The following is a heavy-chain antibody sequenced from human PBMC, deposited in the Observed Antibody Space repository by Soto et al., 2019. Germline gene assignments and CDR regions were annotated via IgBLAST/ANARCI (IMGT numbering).Heavy chain of an antibody. V-gene: IGHV3-33*01. CDR1: GFVFTTYA. CDR2: IWFDGIKE. J-gene: IGHJ6*02. CDR3: TRATFDV. Sequence: VGSLRLSCAVTGFVFTTYAMHRVRQTPDKGLEWVAIIWFDGIKEFYAESVRGRFTIYIDTYKNTVFLKMNNVRAEDTALYYCTRATFDVWGQGTTVTVSS.